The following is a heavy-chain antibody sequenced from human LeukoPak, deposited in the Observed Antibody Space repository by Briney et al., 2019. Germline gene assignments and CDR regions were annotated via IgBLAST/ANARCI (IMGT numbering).Heavy chain of an antibody. D-gene: IGHD1-26*01. Sequence: GGSLRLSCVASGFSFSDYYMSWIRQAPGKGLEWVSYISSSSSYTNYADSVKGRFTISRDNAKNSLYLQMNSLRAEDTAVYYCARDSVGATIGYWGQGTLVTVSS. CDR3: ARDSVGATIGY. CDR2: ISSSSSYT. J-gene: IGHJ4*02. V-gene: IGHV3-11*05. CDR1: GFSFSDYY.